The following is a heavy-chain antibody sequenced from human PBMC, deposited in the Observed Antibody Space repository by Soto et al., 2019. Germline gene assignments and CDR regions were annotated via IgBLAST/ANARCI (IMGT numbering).Heavy chain of an antibody. CDR2: IYYSGST. V-gene: IGHV4-39*01. D-gene: IGHD2-15*01. CDR1: GGSISSSSYY. Sequence: QLQLQESGPGLVKPSETLSLTCTVSGGSISSSSYYWGWIRQPPGKGLEWIGSIYYSGSTYYNPSLKSRVTLSVDTSKNQFSLKLSSVTAADTAVYYCARNGGRLYWYFDLWGRGTLVTVSS. J-gene: IGHJ2*01. CDR3: ARNGGRLYWYFDL.